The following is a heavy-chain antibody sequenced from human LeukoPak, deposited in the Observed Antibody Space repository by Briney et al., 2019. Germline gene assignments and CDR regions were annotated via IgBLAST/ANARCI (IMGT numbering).Heavy chain of an antibody. D-gene: IGHD6-13*01. CDR2: INPNSGGT. Sequence: ASVKVSCKASGYTFTGYYMHWVRQAPGQGLEWMGWINPNSGGTNYAQKFQGRVTMTTDTSTSTAYMELRSLRSDDTAVYYCARACIAAAGNLSGYYYYYYMDVWGKGTTVTISS. J-gene: IGHJ6*03. CDR3: ARACIAAAGNLSGYYYYYYMDV. CDR1: GYTFTGYY. V-gene: IGHV1-2*02.